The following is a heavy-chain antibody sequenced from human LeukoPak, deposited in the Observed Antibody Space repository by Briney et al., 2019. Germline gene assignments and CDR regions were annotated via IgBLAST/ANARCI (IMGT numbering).Heavy chain of an antibody. V-gene: IGHV4-39*07. D-gene: IGHD2-15*01. CDR2: IYYSGST. Sequence: SETLSLTCTVSGGSISSSSYYWGWIRQPPGKGLEWIGSIYYSGSTYYNPSLKSRVTISVDTSKNQFSLKLSSVTAADTAVYYCARDRTTRYWFDPWGQGTLVTVSS. CDR3: ARDRTTRYWFDP. CDR1: GGSISSSSYY. J-gene: IGHJ5*02.